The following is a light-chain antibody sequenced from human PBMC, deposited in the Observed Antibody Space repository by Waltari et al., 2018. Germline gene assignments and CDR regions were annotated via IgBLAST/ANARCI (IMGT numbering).Light chain of an antibody. CDR1: PGPVASAHY. CDR3: LLHFGGDQLV. Sequence: QTVVTQEPSLTVSPGGTVTLTCASSPGPVASAHYPSWFQQMPGQAPRALIFSSTNKYSWTPARFSGSLLGGKAALTLSSVQPEDEADYYCLLHFGGDQLVFGGGTRLTVL. CDR2: SST. V-gene: IGLV7-43*01. J-gene: IGLJ3*02.